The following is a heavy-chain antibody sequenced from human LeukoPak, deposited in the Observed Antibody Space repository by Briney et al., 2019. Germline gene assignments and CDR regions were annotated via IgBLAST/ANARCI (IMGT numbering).Heavy chain of an antibody. CDR2: IKQDGSEK. V-gene: IGHV3-7*03. D-gene: IGHD2-15*01. CDR3: ASTEGLVAATYFDY. J-gene: IGHJ4*02. Sequence: GGSLRLSCAASGFTFSSYWMSWVRQAPGKGLEWVANIKQDGSEKYYVDSVKGRFTISRDNAKNSLYLQMNSLRAEDTAVYYYASTEGLVAATYFDYWGQGTLVTVSS. CDR1: GFTFSSYW.